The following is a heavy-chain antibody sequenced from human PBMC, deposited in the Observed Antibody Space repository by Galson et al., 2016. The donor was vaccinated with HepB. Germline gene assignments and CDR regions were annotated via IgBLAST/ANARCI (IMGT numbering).Heavy chain of an antibody. J-gene: IGHJ4*02. Sequence: SLRLSCAASGFSFSNYLMHRVRQAPGKGLVWVSRIHSDGHSTTYADFVKGRFTISRDNAKNTLFLNMQSLRAEDTAVYYCARDYSYGFDSWGQGTLVTVSS. CDR2: IHSDGHST. V-gene: IGHV3-74*01. CDR3: ARDYSYGFDS. D-gene: IGHD5-18*01. CDR1: GFSFSNYL.